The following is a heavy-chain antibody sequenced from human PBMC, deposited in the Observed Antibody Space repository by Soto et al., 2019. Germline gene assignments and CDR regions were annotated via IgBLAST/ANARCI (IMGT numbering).Heavy chain of an antibody. CDR1: GGSISSYY. Sequence: PSETLSLTCTVSGGSISSYYWSWIRQPPGKGLEWIGYIYYSGSTNYNPSLKSRVTISVDTSKNQFSLKLSSVTAADTAVYYCARVRIPWYSSSSGRWFDPWGQGTLVTVSS. V-gene: IGHV4-59*01. D-gene: IGHD6-6*01. CDR2: IYYSGST. CDR3: ARVRIPWYSSSSGRWFDP. J-gene: IGHJ5*02.